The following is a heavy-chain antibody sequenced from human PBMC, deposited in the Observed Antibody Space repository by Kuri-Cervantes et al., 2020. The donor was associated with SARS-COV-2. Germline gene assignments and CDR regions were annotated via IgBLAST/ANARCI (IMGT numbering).Heavy chain of an antibody. Sequence: LRLSCTVSGGSISSGSYYWSWIRQPAGKGLEWIGRIYTSGSTNYNPSLKSRVTIPVDTSKNQFSRKLNSVTAADTGIYYCARGTVPSAPYDSYCMDVWGEGTTVTVSS. D-gene: IGHD2-2*01. CDR1: GGSISSGSYY. V-gene: IGHV4-61*02. J-gene: IGHJ6*03. CDR3: ARGTVPSAPYDSYCMDV. CDR2: IYTSGST.